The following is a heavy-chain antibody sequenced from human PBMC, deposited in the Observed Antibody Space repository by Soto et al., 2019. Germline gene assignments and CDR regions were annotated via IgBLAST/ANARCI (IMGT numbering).Heavy chain of an antibody. J-gene: IGHJ2*01. CDR3: ARAPSWWYFDL. V-gene: IGHV1-3*05. CDR1: GYTFASYA. Sequence: QVQLVQSGAEEKKPGASVKVSCKASGYTFASYAMHWVRQAPGQRLEWMGWINAGNGNTKYSQKFQGRVTITRDTSASTAYMELSSLRSEDTAVYYCARAPSWWYFDLWGRGTLVTVSS. CDR2: INAGNGNT.